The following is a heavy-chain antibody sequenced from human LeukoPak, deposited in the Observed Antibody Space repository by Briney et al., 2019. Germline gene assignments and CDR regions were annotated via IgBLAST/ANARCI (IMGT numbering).Heavy chain of an antibody. J-gene: IGHJ5*02. CDR1: GYTFTGYY. V-gene: IGHV1-2*02. D-gene: IGHD3-22*01. CDR2: INPNSGGT. Sequence: ASVTVSCKASGYTFTGYYMHWVRQAPGQGVEWMGWINPNSGGTNYAQKFQGRVTMTRDTSISTAYMELSRLRSDDTAVYYCARDKDSSGYYNWFDPWGQGTLVTVSS. CDR3: ARDKDSSGYYNWFDP.